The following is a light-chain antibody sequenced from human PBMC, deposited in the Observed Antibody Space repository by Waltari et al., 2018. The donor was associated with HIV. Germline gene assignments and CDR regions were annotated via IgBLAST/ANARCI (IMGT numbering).Light chain of an antibody. V-gene: IGLV2-14*03. Sequence: QSGLAQPASVSGSLGETISIVCTGSTADIAGDHHVSWYQQYTGKPPRLLIYDVNHRPSGISERFSGSRSGNTASLTISGLLTDDESDYFCGSYSSTTGHVVFGGGTRVTVL. J-gene: IGLJ2*01. CDR3: GSYSSTTGHVV. CDR2: DVN. CDR1: TADIAGDHH.